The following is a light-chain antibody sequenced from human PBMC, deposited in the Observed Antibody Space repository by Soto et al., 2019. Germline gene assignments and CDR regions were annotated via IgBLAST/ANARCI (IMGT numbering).Light chain of an antibody. J-gene: IGLJ1*01. V-gene: IGLV2-23*02. CDR2: EVS. CDR1: SSDVGSDNL. CDR3: CSYAGSSTYV. Sequence: QSVLTQPASVSGSPGQSITISCTGTSSDVGSDNLVSWYQQHPGKAPKLMIYEVSKRPSGVSDRFCGSKSGNTASLTISGLQAEDEADYYCCSYAGSSTYVFGTGTKLTVL.